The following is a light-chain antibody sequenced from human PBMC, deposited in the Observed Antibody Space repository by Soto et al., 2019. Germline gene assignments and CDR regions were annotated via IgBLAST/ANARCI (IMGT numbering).Light chain of an antibody. CDR1: QSVSSSY. CDR3: QQRET. Sequence: EIVLTQSPSTLSLSPGERVTLSCRASQSVSSSYLAWYQQKPCQAPRLLIYGASSRATGIPDRFSGSVSGTDFTLTISRLEPEDFAVYYCQQRETFGQGTKVEIK. V-gene: IGKV3-20*01. J-gene: IGKJ1*01. CDR2: GAS.